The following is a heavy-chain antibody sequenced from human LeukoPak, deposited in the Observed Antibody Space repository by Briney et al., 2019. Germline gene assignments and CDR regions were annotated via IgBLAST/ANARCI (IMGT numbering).Heavy chain of an antibody. D-gene: IGHD3-10*01. V-gene: IGHV4-39*07. Sequence: PSETLSLTCTVSGGSISSSSYYWGWIRQPPGKGLEWIGSIYYSGSTNYNPSLKSRVTISVDTSKNQFSLKLSSVTAADTAVYYCARDNEYGSGSYGWFDPWGQGTLVTVSS. CDR1: GGSISSSSYY. CDR2: IYYSGST. CDR3: ARDNEYGSGSYGWFDP. J-gene: IGHJ5*02.